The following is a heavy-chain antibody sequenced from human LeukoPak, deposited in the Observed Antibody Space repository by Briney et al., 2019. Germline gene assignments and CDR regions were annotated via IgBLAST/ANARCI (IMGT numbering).Heavy chain of an antibody. J-gene: IGHJ4*02. V-gene: IGHV3-74*01. D-gene: IGHD1-1*01. CDR2: INIDGSTT. Sequence: PGGSLRLSCAASGFSFSSYWMHWVRHAPGKGRVWVSRINIDGSTTTYADSVKGPFTISRDNAKNTLSLQMNSLRADDTAVYYCISDHTGHDDYWGQGTLVTVSS. CDR1: GFSFSSYW. CDR3: ISDHTGHDDY.